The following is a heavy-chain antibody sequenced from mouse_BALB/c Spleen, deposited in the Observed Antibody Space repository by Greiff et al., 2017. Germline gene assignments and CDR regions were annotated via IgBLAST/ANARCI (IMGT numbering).Heavy chain of an antibody. CDR3: ARGSYDGPSFAY. D-gene: IGHD2-3*01. CDR1: GYTFTNYW. V-gene: IGHV1-63*02. Sequence: QVQLQQSGAELVRPGSSVKISCKASGYTFTNYWLGWVKQRPGHGLEWIGDIYPGGGYTNYNEKFKGKATLTADTSSSTAYMQLSSLTSEDSAVYFCARGSYDGPSFAYWGQGTLVTVSA. CDR2: IYPGGGYT. J-gene: IGHJ3*01.